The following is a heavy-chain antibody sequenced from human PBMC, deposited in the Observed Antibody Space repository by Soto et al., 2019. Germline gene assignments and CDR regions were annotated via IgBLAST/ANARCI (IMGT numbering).Heavy chain of an antibody. D-gene: IGHD6-6*01. J-gene: IGHJ6*02. CDR3: ARDFPQYSSSSGQRIAYCGMDV. V-gene: IGHV4-4*02. CDR2: IYHSGST. Sequence: SETLSLTCAVSGGSISSSNWWSWVRQPPGKGLEWIGEIYHSGSTNYNPSLKSRVTISVDKSKNQFSLKLSSVTAADTAVYYCARDFPQYSSSSGQRIAYCGMDVWGQGPTVTVSS. CDR1: GGSISSSNW.